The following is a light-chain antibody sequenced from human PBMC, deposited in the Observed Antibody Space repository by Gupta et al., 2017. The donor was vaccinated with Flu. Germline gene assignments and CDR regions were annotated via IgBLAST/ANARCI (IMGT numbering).Light chain of an antibody. V-gene: IGLV6-57*01. J-gene: IGLJ2*01. CDR1: SGSIASDY. CDR2: EDD. Sequence: KFMLTQPHSVSESPGKTVTISCTRSSGSIASDYVQWYQQRPGSSPTTVIYEDDQRPSGVPDRFSGSIDSSSNSASLAISGLKTEDEADYYCQSYDISKLMVFGGGTKLTVL. CDR3: QSYDISKLMV.